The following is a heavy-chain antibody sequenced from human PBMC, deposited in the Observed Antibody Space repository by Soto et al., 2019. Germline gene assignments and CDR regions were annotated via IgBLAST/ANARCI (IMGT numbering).Heavy chain of an antibody. CDR2: INPNSGGT. D-gene: IGHD6-19*01. CDR3: AREAAVAGVSFDY. CDR1: GYTFTGYY. Sequence: ASVKVSCKASGYTFTGYYMHWVRQAPGQGLEWMGWINPNSGGTNYAQKFQGWVTMTRDTSISTAYMELSRLRSDDTAVYYCAREAAVAGVSFDYWGQGTLVTVSS. J-gene: IGHJ4*02. V-gene: IGHV1-2*04.